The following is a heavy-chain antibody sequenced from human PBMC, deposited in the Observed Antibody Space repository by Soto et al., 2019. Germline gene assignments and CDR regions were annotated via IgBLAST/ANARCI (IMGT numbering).Heavy chain of an antibody. CDR2: INHSGST. J-gene: IGHJ5*02. CDR1: GGSFSGYY. V-gene: IGHV4-34*01. D-gene: IGHD3-10*01. Sequence: SETLSLTCAVYGGSFSGYYWSWIRQPPGKGLEWIGEINHSGSTNYNPSLKSRVTISVDTSKNQFSLKLSSVTAADTAVYYCARVDLYYYGSGSYNWFDPWGQGTLVTVSS. CDR3: ARVDLYYYGSGSYNWFDP.